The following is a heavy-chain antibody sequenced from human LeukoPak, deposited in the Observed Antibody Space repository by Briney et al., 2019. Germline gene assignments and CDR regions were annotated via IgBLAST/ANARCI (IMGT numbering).Heavy chain of an antibody. Sequence: PGGSLRLSCTASGFAFSFFAMSWLRQPPGKGLEWVSTINANSGATSYAASVRGRFTISRDNSKNTLYLQMNSLRAEDTAVYYCARCLYGSGSSMGYWGQGTLVTVSS. J-gene: IGHJ4*02. D-gene: IGHD3-10*01. CDR1: GFAFSFFA. V-gene: IGHV3-23*01. CDR3: ARCLYGSGSSMGY. CDR2: INANSGAT.